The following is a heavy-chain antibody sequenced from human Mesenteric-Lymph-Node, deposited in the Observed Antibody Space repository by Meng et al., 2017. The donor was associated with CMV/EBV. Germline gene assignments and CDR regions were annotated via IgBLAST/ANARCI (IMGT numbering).Heavy chain of an antibody. J-gene: IGHJ4*02. CDR2: IYYSGST. V-gene: IGHV4-59*08. CDR3: AAEIAAAGNY. CDR1: GGSIGIYY. D-gene: IGHD6-13*01. Sequence: SETLSLTCTVSGGSIGIYYWNWIRQPPGKGLEWIGYIYYSGSTNYNPSLKSRLTISVDTSQNQFSLKLSSVTAADTAVYYCAAEIAAAGNYWGQGTLVTVSS.